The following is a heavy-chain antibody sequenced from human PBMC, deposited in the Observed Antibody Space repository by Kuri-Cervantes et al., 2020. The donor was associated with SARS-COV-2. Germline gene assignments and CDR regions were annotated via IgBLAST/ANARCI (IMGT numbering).Heavy chain of an antibody. CDR1: GYTFTSYG. V-gene: IGHV1-69*05. J-gene: IGHJ4*02. CDR3: ARVASDCSSTSCSDY. CDR2: LIPIFGTA. Sequence: SVKVSCKASGYTFTSYGISWVRQAPGQGLEWMGGLIPIFGTANYAQKFQGRVTITTDESTSTAYMELSSLRSEDTAVYYCARVASDCSSTSCSDYWGQGTLVTVSS. D-gene: IGHD2-2*01.